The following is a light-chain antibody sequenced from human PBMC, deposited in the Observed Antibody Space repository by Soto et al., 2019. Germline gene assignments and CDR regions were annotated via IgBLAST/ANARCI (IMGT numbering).Light chain of an antibody. J-gene: IGKJ1*01. Sequence: EVVLTQSPGTLSFSPGERATLSCRASQSVSSNFLAWYQRKPGQAPRLLIYGASNRATGFPDRFSGSGSGTDFTLTITRLEPEDFAVYFCQQYGSSPRTFGQGTKVDI. V-gene: IGKV3-20*01. CDR3: QQYGSSPRT. CDR1: QSVSSNF. CDR2: GAS.